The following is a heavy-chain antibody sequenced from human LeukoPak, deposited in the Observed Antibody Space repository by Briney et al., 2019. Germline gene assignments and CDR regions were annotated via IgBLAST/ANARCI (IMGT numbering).Heavy chain of an antibody. Sequence: PSETLSLTCTVSGGSISSDYWSWIRQPPGKGLEWIGYIYYSGSTNYNPSLKSRVTISVDTSKNQFSLKLSSVTAADTAVYYCARAGYSSSWLRPNWFDPWGQGTLVTVSS. CDR1: GGSISSDY. CDR3: ARAGYSSSWLRPNWFDP. CDR2: IYYSGST. V-gene: IGHV4-59*01. D-gene: IGHD6-13*01. J-gene: IGHJ5*02.